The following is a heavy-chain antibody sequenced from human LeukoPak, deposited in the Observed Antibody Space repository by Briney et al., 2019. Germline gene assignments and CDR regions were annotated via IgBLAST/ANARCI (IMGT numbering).Heavy chain of an antibody. CDR3: ARDRIGYNPLDAFDI. J-gene: IGHJ3*02. V-gene: IGHV3-66*01. CDR1: GFTVSSNY. CDR2: IYSGGST. Sequence: GGSLRLSCAASGFTVSSNYMSWVRQAPGKGLEWVSVIYSGGSTYYADSVKGRFTISRDNSKNTLYLQMNSLRAEDTAVYYCARDRIGYNPLDAFDIWGQGTMVTVSS. D-gene: IGHD5-24*01.